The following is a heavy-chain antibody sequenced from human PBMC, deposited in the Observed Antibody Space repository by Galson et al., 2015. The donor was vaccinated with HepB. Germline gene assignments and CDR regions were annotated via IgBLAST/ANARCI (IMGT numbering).Heavy chain of an antibody. CDR2: LSSDGSNK. CDR1: GFTFRNYA. Sequence: SLRLSCAASGFTFRNYAIHWVRQAPGKGLEWVSVLSSDGSNKYYGDSVKGRFTVSRDNSKNSLYLQMNGLRVEDTAVYYCAKDVSGVVLLPAAVPGLFDYWGQGALVTVSS. V-gene: IGHV3-30*18. CDR3: AKDVSGVVLLPAAVPGLFDY. D-gene: IGHD2-2*01. J-gene: IGHJ4*02.